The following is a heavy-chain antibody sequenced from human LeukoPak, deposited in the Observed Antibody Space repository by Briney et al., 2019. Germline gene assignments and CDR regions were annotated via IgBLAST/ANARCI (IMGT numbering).Heavy chain of an antibody. CDR1: GFTFSGYG. CDR3: AKGLGELSFLDY. CDR2: IGYDGSYK. D-gene: IGHD3-16*02. V-gene: IGHV3-30*02. Sequence: GGSLRLSCAASGFTFSGYGMHWVRQAPGKGLEWVAFIGYDGSYKYYADSVKGRFTISRDNSKNTLSLQMNSLRSEDTAVYYCAKGLGELSFLDYWGQGTLVTVSS. J-gene: IGHJ4*02.